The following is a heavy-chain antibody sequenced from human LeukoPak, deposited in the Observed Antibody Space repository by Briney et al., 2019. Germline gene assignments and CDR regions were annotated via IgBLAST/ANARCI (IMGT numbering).Heavy chain of an antibody. CDR1: GGSLTDYY. V-gene: IGHV4-34*01. CDR2: INHSGST. Sequence: SETLSLTCAVYGGSLTDYYWAWIRQPPGKGLEWIGEINHSGSTNYSPSLKSRVTISLDTSKNQLFLKLNSVTAADTAVYYCAREDWYFDLWGRGTLVTVSS. CDR3: AREDWYFDL. J-gene: IGHJ2*01.